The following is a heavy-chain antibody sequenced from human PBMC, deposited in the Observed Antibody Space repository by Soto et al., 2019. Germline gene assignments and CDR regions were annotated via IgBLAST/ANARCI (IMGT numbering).Heavy chain of an antibody. Sequence: SETLSLTCTVSGGSISSYYWSWIRPPAGKGLEWIGRIYTSGSTNYNPSLKSRVTMSVDTSKNQFSLKLSSVTAADTAVYYCARVCSSNSCYEVYAYWGQDTLLTV. CDR2: IYTSGST. D-gene: IGHD2-2*01. CDR3: ARVCSSNSCYEVYAY. V-gene: IGHV4-4*07. J-gene: IGHJ1*01. CDR1: GGSISSYY.